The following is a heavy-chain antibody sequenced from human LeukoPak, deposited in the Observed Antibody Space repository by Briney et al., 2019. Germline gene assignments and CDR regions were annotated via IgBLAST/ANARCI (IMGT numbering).Heavy chain of an antibody. CDR2: ISYSGTT. V-gene: IGHV4-39*01. D-gene: IGHD6-25*01. CDR1: GGSISSSSFY. Sequence: SETLSLTCTVSGGSISSSSFYWGWIRQPPGKGLEWIGVISYSGTTYYNTSLKSRVTISVDTSKNQFSLKLNSVTAADTAVYYCARLDRGINAAHFDYWGQGTLVTVSS. CDR3: ARLDRGINAAHFDY. J-gene: IGHJ4*02.